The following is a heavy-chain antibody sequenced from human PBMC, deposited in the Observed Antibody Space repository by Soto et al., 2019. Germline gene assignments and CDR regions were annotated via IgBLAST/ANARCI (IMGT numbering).Heavy chain of an antibody. J-gene: IGHJ6*02. CDR3: TTGSVEGI. D-gene: IGHD2-15*01. CDR1: GFSFNEAW. CDR2: IKTSAGGGAT. V-gene: IGHV3-15*07. Sequence: EVQLVESAGGLVKPGGSLRLSCVASGFSFNEAWMNWVRQAPGEGLEWVGRIKTSAGGGATDYAARVQGRFPISRDESKNALYLHMNSLRTEDTAIYYCTTGSVEGIWGQGTTVTVSS.